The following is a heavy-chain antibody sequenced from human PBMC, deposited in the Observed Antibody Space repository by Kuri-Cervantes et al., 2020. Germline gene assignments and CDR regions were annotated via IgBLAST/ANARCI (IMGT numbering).Heavy chain of an antibody. CDR1: GGSFRSYD. D-gene: IGHD6-13*01. J-gene: IGHJ4*02. CDR3: AREVENIAALAEAGDY. CDR2: IIPIFGTP. Sequence: SVKVSCKASGGSFRSYDISWVRQAPGQGLEWMGGIIPIFGTPNYAQKFQGRVTITTDESTSTVYMELSSLRSEDTAVYYCAREVENIAALAEAGDYWGQGTLVTVSS. V-gene: IGHV1-69*05.